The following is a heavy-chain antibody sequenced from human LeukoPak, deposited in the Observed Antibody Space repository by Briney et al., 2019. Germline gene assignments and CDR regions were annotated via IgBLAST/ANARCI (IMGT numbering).Heavy chain of an antibody. V-gene: IGHV3-23*01. CDR1: GFTFSSYA. D-gene: IGHD2-2*01. J-gene: IGHJ4*02. Sequence: PGGSLRLSCAASGFTFSSYAMSWVRQAPGKGLEWVSAISGSGGSTYYADSVKGQFTISRDNSKNTLYLQMNSLRAEDTAVYYCAKDQGAKCSSTSCYRGGDYWGQGTLVTVSS. CDR3: AKDQGAKCSSTSCYRGGDY. CDR2: ISGSGGST.